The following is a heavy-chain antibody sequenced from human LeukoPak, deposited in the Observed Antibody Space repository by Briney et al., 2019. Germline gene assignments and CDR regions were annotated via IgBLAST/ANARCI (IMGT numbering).Heavy chain of an antibody. CDR1: GGSISSYY. Sequence: SETLSLTCTVSGGSISSYYCSWIRQPPGKELEWIGYVYYSGSTNYNPSLESRVTISVDTSKNQFSLKLSSVTAADTAIYFCASHSGSYSYFDSWGQGTLVTVSS. V-gene: IGHV4-59*01. CDR3: ASHSGSYSYFDS. D-gene: IGHD1-26*01. J-gene: IGHJ4*02. CDR2: VYYSGST.